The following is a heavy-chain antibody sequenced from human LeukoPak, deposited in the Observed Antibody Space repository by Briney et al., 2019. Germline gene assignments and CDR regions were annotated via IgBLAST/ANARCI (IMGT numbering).Heavy chain of an antibody. D-gene: IGHD3-10*01. J-gene: IGHJ3*02. CDR2: ISGSGGST. V-gene: IGHV3-23*01. CDR1: GFTFSSYA. Sequence: PGGSLRLSCAASGFTFSSYAMSWVRQAPGKGLEWVSAISGSGGSTYYADSVKGRFTISRDNSKNTLYLQMNSLRAEDTAVYYCAKDYYYGSGSLGALDAFDIWGQGTMVTVSS. CDR3: AKDYYYGSGSLGALDAFDI.